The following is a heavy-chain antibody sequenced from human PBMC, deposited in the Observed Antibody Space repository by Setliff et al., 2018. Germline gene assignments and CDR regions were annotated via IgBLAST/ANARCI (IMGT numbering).Heavy chain of an antibody. V-gene: IGHV4-39*01. CDR3: ARTGTYRYFDY. Sequence: PSETLSLTCTVSGGSISSGGYYWAWIRQPPGKGLEWIGRIYYRGDTYYNASLKSRLTLSVDTSKNQVSLNLRSVTAADTAVYYCARTGTYRYFDYWGQGTQVTVS. CDR1: GGSISSGGYY. CDR2: IYYRGDT. J-gene: IGHJ4*02. D-gene: IGHD1-1*01.